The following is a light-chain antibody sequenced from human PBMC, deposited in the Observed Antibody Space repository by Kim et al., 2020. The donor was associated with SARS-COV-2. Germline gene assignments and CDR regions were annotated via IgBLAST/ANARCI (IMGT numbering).Light chain of an antibody. CDR1: QSVSNS. V-gene: IGKV3-11*01. Sequence: SLSPGERATLSCRASQSVSNSLAWYQQKPGQAPRRVIYDASNRATGIPARFSGSGSGTDFTLTISSLEPEDFAVYYCQQPNNGWTFGQGTKVDIK. CDR2: DAS. CDR3: QQPNNGWT. J-gene: IGKJ1*01.